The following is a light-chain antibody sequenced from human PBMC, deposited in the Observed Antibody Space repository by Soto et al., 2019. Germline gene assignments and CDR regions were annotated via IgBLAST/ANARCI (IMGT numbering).Light chain of an antibody. V-gene: IGLV1-44*01. CDR3: AAWDDSLNGRV. J-gene: IGLJ1*01. Sequence: QSVLTQPPSASGTPGQRVTISCSGSSSNIGSNTVNWYQQLPGTAPNLLIFTNNQRPSGVPDRFSGSKSGTSASLAISGLQSEDEADYYCAAWDDSLNGRVFGTGTKVTDL. CDR2: TNN. CDR1: SSNIGSNT.